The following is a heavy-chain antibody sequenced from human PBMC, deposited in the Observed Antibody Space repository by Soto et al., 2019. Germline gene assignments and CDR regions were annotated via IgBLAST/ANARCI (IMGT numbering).Heavy chain of an antibody. Sequence: EVQLVESGGGLVKPGGSLRLSCAASGFTFTNAWMTWVRQAPGKGLEWVGRVKSKTDGGTIDYAAPVKDRFTISRDDSKNTLYLQMNSLKTADTAVYYCIGTSSGSSMRFDYWGQGTLVTVSS. CDR3: IGTSSGSSMRFDY. CDR2: VKSKTDGGTI. V-gene: IGHV3-15*01. CDR1: GFTFTNAW. D-gene: IGHD5-12*01. J-gene: IGHJ4*02.